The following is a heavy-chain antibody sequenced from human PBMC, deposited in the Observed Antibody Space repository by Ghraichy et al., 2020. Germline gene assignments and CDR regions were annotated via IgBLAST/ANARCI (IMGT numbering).Heavy chain of an antibody. V-gene: IGHV1-2*02. CDR3: ARGYCSGGSCWDTFDI. Sequence: ASVKVSCKASGYTFTGYYMHWVRQAPGQKLEWMGWIYPNSGGTNYAQKFEGRVTMTRDTSITTAYMELSRLRSDDTAVYYCARGYCSGGSCWDTFDIWGQGTMVTVSS. CDR2: IYPNSGGT. D-gene: IGHD2-15*01. J-gene: IGHJ3*02. CDR1: GYTFTGYY.